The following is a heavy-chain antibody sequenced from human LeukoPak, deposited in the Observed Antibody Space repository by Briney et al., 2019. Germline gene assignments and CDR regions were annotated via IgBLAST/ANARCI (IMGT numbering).Heavy chain of an antibody. CDR3: AKPRGYSGYDLFDY. CDR1: GFTFSSYA. Sequence: GRSLRLSCAASGFTFSSYAMHWVRQAPGKGLEWVAVISYDGSNKYCADSVKGRFTISRDNSKNTLYLQMNSLRAEDTAVYYCAKPRGYSGYDLFDYWGQGTLVTVSS. V-gene: IGHV3-30-3*02. J-gene: IGHJ4*02. D-gene: IGHD5-12*01. CDR2: ISYDGSNK.